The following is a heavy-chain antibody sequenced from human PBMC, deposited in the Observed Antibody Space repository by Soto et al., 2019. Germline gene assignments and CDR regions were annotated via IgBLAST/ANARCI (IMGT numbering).Heavy chain of an antibody. Sequence: GGSLRLSCAASGFTFNNYEMNWVRQAPGKGLEWVSYISTSGSIIYYADSVKGRFTISRDNAKNSLYLQMDSLRAEDTAVYYCARRHCSTTSCYLPFDYWGQGTLVTVSS. V-gene: IGHV3-48*03. CDR2: ISTSGSII. CDR1: GFTFNNYE. D-gene: IGHD2-2*01. CDR3: ARRHCSTTSCYLPFDY. J-gene: IGHJ4*02.